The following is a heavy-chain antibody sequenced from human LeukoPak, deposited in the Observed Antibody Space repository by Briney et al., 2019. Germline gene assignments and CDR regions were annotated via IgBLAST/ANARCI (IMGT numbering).Heavy chain of an antibody. CDR3: ARGRTGDAFDY. V-gene: IGHV4-31*03. Sequence: SETLSLTCTVSGGSISRGGYYWSWIRQHPGKGLEWIGYIYYSGSTYYNPSLKSRVTISVDTSKNQFSLKLSSVTAADTAVYYCARGRTGDAFDYWGQGTLVTVSS. CDR2: IYYSGST. D-gene: IGHD7-27*01. J-gene: IGHJ4*02. CDR1: GGSISRGGYY.